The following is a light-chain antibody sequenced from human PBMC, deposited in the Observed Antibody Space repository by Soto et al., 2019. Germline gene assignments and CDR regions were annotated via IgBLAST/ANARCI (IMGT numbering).Light chain of an antibody. J-gene: IGKJ4*01. V-gene: IGKV3-11*01. CDR2: DAS. CDR1: QSVSRY. CDR3: QQRDTWPLT. Sequence: EIVLTQSPATLSLSPGTRATLSCRASQSVSRYLAWYQQKPGQAPRLLIYDASNRATGTPARFSGSGSETDFHLPITSLEPEDVAVYYCQQRDTWPLTLGGGTKVESK.